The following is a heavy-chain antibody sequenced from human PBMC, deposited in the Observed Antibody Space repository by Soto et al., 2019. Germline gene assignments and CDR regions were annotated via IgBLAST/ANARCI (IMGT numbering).Heavy chain of an antibody. V-gene: IGHV1-69*12. CDR1: GGTFRTSA. J-gene: IGHJ6*02. CDR3: ARDKDRQQLGGNYYYIMDV. CDR2: IMPVFPTP. Sequence: QVQLVQSGAEVKKPGSSVRVSCKTSGGTFRTSAISWVRQAPGQGLEWMGGIMPVFPTPDYAQKFQGRVTITADESTSTAYMESSSLRSEDTAVYYCARDKDRQQLGGNYYYIMDVWGQGTTVTVSS. D-gene: IGHD3-3*02.